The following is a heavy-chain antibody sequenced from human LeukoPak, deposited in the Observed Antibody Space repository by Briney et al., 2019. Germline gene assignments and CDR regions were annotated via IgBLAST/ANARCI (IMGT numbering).Heavy chain of an antibody. D-gene: IGHD6-25*01. J-gene: IGHJ6*04. CDR3: ARVQAAYYYGMDV. CDR1: GGSIGSSNW. V-gene: IGHV4-4*02. CDR2: IYHSGST. Sequence: PSETLSLTCAVSGGSIGSSNWWSWVRQPPGKGLEWIGEIYHSGSTNYNPSLKSRVTISVDKSKNQFSLKLSSVTAADTAVYYCARVQAAYYYGMDVWGKGTTVTVSS.